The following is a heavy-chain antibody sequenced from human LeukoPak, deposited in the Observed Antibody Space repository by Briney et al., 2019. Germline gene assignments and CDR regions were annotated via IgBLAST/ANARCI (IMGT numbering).Heavy chain of an antibody. J-gene: IGHJ4*02. Sequence: GGSLRLSCAGSGFTFSRKWMSWVRQAAGKGLEWVANRKQDGTEKYYLDSVKGRFIISRDNAKNSLYLQMNSLRVEYTAVYHCARDSDYSDYDWGQGTLVTVSS. V-gene: IGHV3-7*01. CDR1: GFTFSRKW. CDR2: RKQDGTEK. CDR3: ARDSDYSDYD. D-gene: IGHD4-11*01.